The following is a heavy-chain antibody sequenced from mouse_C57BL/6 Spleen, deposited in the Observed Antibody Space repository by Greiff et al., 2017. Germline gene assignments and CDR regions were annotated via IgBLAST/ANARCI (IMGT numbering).Heavy chain of an antibody. CDR2: ILPGSGST. Sequence: VKLVESGAELMKPGASVKLSCKATGYTFTGYWIEWVKQRPGHGLEWIGEILPGSGSTNYNEKFKGKATFTADTSSNTAYMQLSSLTTEDSAIXYCERIYYDGYRHYYAMDYWGQGTSVTVSS. D-gene: IGHD2-3*01. V-gene: IGHV1-9*01. CDR3: ERIYYDGYRHYYAMDY. CDR1: GYTFTGYW. J-gene: IGHJ4*01.